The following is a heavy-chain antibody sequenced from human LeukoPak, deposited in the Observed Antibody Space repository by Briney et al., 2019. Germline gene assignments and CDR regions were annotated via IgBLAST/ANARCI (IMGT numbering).Heavy chain of an antibody. D-gene: IGHD4-17*01. CDR1: GFLEWRKY. J-gene: IGHJ1*01. CDR2: IYSGGST. CDR3: ARDGRYGVPL. Sequence: GGPLRLLCAAWGFLEWRKYMSWLRGARGRAVEGVSVIYSGGSTYYAGSVKGPFTISRDNSKNTLYLQVNSLRAEDTAVYYCARDGRYGVPLWGQGTLVTASS. V-gene: IGHV3-53*05.